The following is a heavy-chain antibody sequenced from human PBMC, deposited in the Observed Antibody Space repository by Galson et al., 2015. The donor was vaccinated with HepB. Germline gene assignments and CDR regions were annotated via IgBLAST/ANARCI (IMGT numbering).Heavy chain of an antibody. CDR3: ASEIATGY. J-gene: IGHJ4*02. V-gene: IGHV3-74*01. CDR1: GFTISNYW. CDR2: INRDGNRI. Sequence: SLRLSCAASGFTISNYWMHWVRQAPGKGLLWVSSINRDGNRINYADSVKGRFTISRDSAKNTLYLQMNGLRVEDTAVYYCASEIATGYWGQGTLVTVSS. D-gene: IGHD5-24*01.